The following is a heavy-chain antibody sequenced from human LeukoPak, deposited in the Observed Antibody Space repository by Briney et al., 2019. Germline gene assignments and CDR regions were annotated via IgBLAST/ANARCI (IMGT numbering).Heavy chain of an antibody. V-gene: IGHV3-48*01. J-gene: IGHJ3*02. CDR3: ARGYSRAAFDI. CDR1: GFSFRSYW. CDR2: ISSTGGTI. Sequence: GGSLRLSCAASGFSFRSYWMSWVRQAPGKGLEWVSFISSTGGTIYYADSVKGRFTVSRDNGKNSLLLQMNSLRAEDTALYYCARGYSRAAFDIWGQGTVVAVSS. D-gene: IGHD2-15*01.